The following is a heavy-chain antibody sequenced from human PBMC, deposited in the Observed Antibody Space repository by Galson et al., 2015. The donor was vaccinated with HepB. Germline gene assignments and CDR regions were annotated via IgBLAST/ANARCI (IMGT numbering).Heavy chain of an antibody. CDR1: GYTLTELS. J-gene: IGHJ4*02. V-gene: IGHV1-24*01. CDR2: FDPEDGET. Sequence: SVKVSCKVSGYTLTELSIHWVRQAPGKGLEWMGGFDPEDGETIYAQKFQGRVTMTTDTSTNTAYMDLRSLTSDDTAIYYCSTGHSSVWSFDFWGQGTLVTVSS. CDR3: STGHSSVWSFDF. D-gene: IGHD6-19*01.